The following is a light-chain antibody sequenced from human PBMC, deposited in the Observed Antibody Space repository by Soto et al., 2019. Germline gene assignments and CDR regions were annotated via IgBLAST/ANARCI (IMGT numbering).Light chain of an antibody. V-gene: IGKV3-20*01. CDR3: QHYGDSPS. CDR2: DVS. J-gene: IGKJ4*01. Sequence: IGLTQAPGTLPLSPGERATLSCRASQRVQPKYLAWLQQKPGQAPRLLMNDVSTRVTGFPDRFSGSGSETDFTLTISRLEPEYFAVYYCQHYGDSPSFGGGTKVVMK. CDR1: QRVQPKY.